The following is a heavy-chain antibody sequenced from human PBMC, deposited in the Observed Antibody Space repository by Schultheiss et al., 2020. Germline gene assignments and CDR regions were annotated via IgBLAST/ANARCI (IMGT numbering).Heavy chain of an antibody. CDR2: INPNSGGT. V-gene: IGHV1-2*04. D-gene: IGHD3-10*01. J-gene: IGHJ6*02. CDR1: GYTFTGYY. Sequence: ASVKVSCKASGYTFTGYYIHWVRQAPGQGLEWMGWINPNSGGTNYAQKFQGWVTMTRDTSISTAYMELSRLRSDDTAVYYCATVRYGSGIYGMDVWGQGTTVNVSS. CDR3: ATVRYGSGIYGMDV.